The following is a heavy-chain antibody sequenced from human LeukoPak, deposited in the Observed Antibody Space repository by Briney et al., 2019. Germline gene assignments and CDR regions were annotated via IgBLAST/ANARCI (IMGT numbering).Heavy chain of an antibody. Sequence: TGGSLRLSCAASGSTFSSYAMHWVRQAPGKGLEYVSAISSNGGSTYYANSVKGRFTISRDNSKNTLYLQMGSLRAEDMAVYYCARDSIAVAGTIDYWGQGTLVTVSS. CDR3: ARDSIAVAGTIDY. D-gene: IGHD6-19*01. V-gene: IGHV3-64*01. J-gene: IGHJ4*02. CDR1: GSTFSSYA. CDR2: ISSNGGST.